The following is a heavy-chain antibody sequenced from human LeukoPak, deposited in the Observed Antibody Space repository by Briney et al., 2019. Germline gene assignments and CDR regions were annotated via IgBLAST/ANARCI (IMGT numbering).Heavy chain of an antibody. CDR1: GFTFDDYA. CDR3: ARDLRGWTTVMGD. D-gene: IGHD4-17*01. V-gene: IGHV3-9*01. J-gene: IGHJ4*02. Sequence: HPGGSLRLSCAASGFTFDDYAMHWVRQAPGKGLEWVSGISWNSGSIGYADSVKGRFTISRDNAKNSLYLQMNSLRAEDTAVYYCARDLRGWTTVMGDWGQGTLVTVSS. CDR2: ISWNSGSI.